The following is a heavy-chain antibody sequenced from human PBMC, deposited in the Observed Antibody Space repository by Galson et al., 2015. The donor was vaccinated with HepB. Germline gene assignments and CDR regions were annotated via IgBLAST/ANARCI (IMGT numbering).Heavy chain of an antibody. CDR3: ATDQGTVGATSAFDL. J-gene: IGHJ3*01. CDR1: GYTLSELS. Sequence: SVKVSCKVSGYTLSELSMHWVRQAPGKGLEWMGGFDPEDGETLYAQKFQGRVSMTEDTSTDTVSMVLSFLRSDDTAVYYCATDQGTVGATSAFDLWGQGTMVTVSS. CDR2: FDPEDGET. V-gene: IGHV1-24*01. D-gene: IGHD1-26*01.